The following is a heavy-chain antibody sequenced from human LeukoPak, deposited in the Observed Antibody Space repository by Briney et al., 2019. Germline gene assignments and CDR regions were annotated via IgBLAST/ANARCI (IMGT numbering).Heavy chain of an antibody. D-gene: IGHD3-10*01. Sequence: DPSETLSLTCTVSGGSISSYYWSWIRQPPGKGLEWIGYIYYSGSTNYNPSLKSRVTISVDTSKNQFSLKLSSVTAADTAVYYCLYGSGSSDYWGQGTLVTVSS. CDR3: LYGSGSSDY. CDR1: GGSISSYY. V-gene: IGHV4-59*12. J-gene: IGHJ4*02. CDR2: IYYSGST.